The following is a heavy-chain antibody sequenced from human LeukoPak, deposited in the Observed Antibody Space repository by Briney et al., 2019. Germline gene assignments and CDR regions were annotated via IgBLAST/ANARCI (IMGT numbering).Heavy chain of an antibody. J-gene: IGHJ4*02. D-gene: IGHD3-22*01. V-gene: IGHV3-23*01. Sequence: PGGSLRLSCAASGFTFSNNAMIWVRQAPGKGLEWVSAISGSGGSTYYADSVKGRFTISRDNSKNTLYLQMNSLRAEDTAVYYCAKVHYDSSDSPIDYWGQGTLVTVSS. CDR1: GFTFSNNA. CDR3: AKVHYDSSDSPIDY. CDR2: ISGSGGST.